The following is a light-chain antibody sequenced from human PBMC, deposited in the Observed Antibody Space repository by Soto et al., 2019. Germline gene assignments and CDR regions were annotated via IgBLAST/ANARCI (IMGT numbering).Light chain of an antibody. V-gene: IGKV4-1*01. J-gene: IGKJ1*01. CDR1: HSVLYSSNNKTY. Sequence: DIVMTQSPDSLSVSRVEMSSSDSKSTHSVLYSSNNKTYLAWYQQKPGQAPRLLIYGASTRATGIPARFSGSGSGTEFTLTISSLQSQDFATYYCQHYNSYSEAFGQGTKVDNK. CDR2: GAS. CDR3: QHYNSYSEA.